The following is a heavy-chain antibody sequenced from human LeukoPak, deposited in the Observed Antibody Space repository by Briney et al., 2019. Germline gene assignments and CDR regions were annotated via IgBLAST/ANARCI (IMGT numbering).Heavy chain of an antibody. D-gene: IGHD6-6*01. V-gene: IGHV1-2*02. J-gene: IGHJ4*02. CDR1: GYTFTEYY. CDR3: VREFANSSSHAFDY. CDR2: INPNSGDT. Sequence: ASVNVSRQASGYTFTEYYMYWVRQAPGHGLEWLGWINPNSGDTKYAQKFQGRVTMTRDTSISTAYMELSRLRSADTAIYYGVREFANSSSHAFDYWGQGTRVTVSS.